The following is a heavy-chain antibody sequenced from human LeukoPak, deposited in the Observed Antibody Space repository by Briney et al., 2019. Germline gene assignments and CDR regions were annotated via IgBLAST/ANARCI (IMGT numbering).Heavy chain of an antibody. D-gene: IGHD4-17*01. CDR3: AALPTTVTRPDNWFDP. J-gene: IGHJ5*02. V-gene: IGHV1-58*02. CDR2: IVVGSGNT. Sequence: SVNVPCKASGFTFTSSAMQWVRQARGQRLEWIGWIVVGSGNTNYAQKFQERVTITRDMSTSTAYMELSSLRSEDTAVYYCAALPTTVTRPDNWFDPWGQGTLVTVSS. CDR1: GFTFTSSA.